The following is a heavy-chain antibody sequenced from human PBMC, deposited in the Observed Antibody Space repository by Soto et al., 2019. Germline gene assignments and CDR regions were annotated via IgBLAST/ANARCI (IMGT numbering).Heavy chain of an antibody. CDR2: ISYDGSNK. Sequence: PGGSLRLSCAASGFTFSSYAMHWVRQAPGKGLEWVAVISYDGSNKYYADSVKGRFTISRDNSKNTLYLQMNSLRAEDTAVYYCARACGGSCYWPLYYYNGMDVWGQGTTVTVSS. CDR1: GFTFSSYA. CDR3: ARACGGSCYWPLYYYNGMDV. D-gene: IGHD2-15*01. J-gene: IGHJ6*02. V-gene: IGHV3-30-3*01.